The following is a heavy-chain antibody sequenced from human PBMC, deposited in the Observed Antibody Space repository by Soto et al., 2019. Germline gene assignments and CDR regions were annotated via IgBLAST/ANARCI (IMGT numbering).Heavy chain of an antibody. D-gene: IGHD5-12*01. V-gene: IGHV4-31*03. J-gene: IGHJ4*02. Sequence: TSETLSLTCTVSGGSISSGGYYWSWIRQHPGKGLEWIGYIYYSGSTYYNPSLKSRVTISVDTSKNQFSLKLSSVTAADTAVYYCARDPLYSGYHYCGQGTLVTVSS. CDR2: IYYSGST. CDR3: ARDPLYSGYHY. CDR1: GGSISSGGYY.